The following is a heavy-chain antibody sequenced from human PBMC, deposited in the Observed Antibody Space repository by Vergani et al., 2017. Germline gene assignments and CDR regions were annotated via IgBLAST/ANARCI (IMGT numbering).Heavy chain of an antibody. D-gene: IGHD6-19*01. Sequence: QVQLVESGGGVVQPGRSLRLSCAASVFPFSSYAIHWVRQAPRHGWVWVAFISSDGSNKYYADSVKVRFTISRDNSKNTLYLQMNSLRAEDTAVYYCAREMAVAGMDYWGQGTLVTVSS. V-gene: IGHV3-30-3*01. CDR3: AREMAVAGMDY. CDR1: VFPFSSYA. CDR2: ISSDGSNK. J-gene: IGHJ4*02.